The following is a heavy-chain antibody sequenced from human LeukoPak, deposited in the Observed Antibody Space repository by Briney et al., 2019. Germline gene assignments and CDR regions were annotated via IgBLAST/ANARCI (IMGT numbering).Heavy chain of an antibody. D-gene: IGHD2-2*01. CDR2: IKTDGSAT. Sequence: GGSLRLSCAASGFPFNQYWIHWVRRAPGEGLVWVSRIKTDGSATNYADSVKGRFTISRDNAKNTVYLQMNSLTAEDTAVYYCAKLAGYCSSTSCRNWFDPWGQGTLVTVSS. CDR1: GFPFNQYW. J-gene: IGHJ5*02. V-gene: IGHV3-74*01. CDR3: AKLAGYCSSTSCRNWFDP.